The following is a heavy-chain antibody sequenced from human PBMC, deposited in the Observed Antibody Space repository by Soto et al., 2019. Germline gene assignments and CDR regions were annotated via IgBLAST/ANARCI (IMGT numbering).Heavy chain of an antibody. CDR1: RDTFTSYY. CDR2: INPHGGST. D-gene: IGHD1-26*01. V-gene: IGHV1-46*01. J-gene: IGHJ5*02. Sequence: ASVKVSCKAPRDTFTSYYINWVRQAPGQGLEWMGVINPHGGSTAYAQKFKGRVTLTRDTSASTVYMEVSSLTSEDTAMYYCARSSAGTFGIIIEGTNWFATWGQGTLVTVSS. CDR3: ARSSAGTFGIIIEGTNWFAT.